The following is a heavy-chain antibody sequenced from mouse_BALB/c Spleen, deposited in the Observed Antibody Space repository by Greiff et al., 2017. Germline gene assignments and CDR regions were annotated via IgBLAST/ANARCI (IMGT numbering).Heavy chain of an antibody. J-gene: IGHJ2*01. CDR1: GFTFSSYA. CDR3: AREGPYYGPHFDY. CDR2: ISSGGST. V-gene: IGHV5-6-5*01. Sequence: EVMLVESGGGLVKPGGSLKLSCAASGFTFSSYAMSWVRQTPEKRLEWVASISSGGSTYYPGSVKGRFTISRDNARNILYLQMSSLRSEDTAMYYCAREGPYYGPHFDYWGQGTTLTVSS. D-gene: IGHD1-2*01.